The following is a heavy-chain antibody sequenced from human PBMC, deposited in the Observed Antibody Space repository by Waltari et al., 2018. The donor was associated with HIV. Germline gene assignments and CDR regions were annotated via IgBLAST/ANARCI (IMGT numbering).Heavy chain of an antibody. Sequence: DVQLEESGGGLVQPGGSLRLSWAASGFTFNPFGFNRVRQAPGKGLEWVSYISTSSRPIYYADSVKGRFTISRDDAKNSLYLEMNSLRADDTAVYYCARESYYYDSSGYPLAYWGQGILVTVSS. V-gene: IGHV3-48*04. J-gene: IGHJ4*02. D-gene: IGHD3-22*01. CDR2: ISTSSRPI. CDR3: ARESYYYDSSGYPLAY. CDR1: GFTFNPFG.